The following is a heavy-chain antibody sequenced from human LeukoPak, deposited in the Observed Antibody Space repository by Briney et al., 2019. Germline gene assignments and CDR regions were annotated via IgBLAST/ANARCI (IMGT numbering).Heavy chain of an antibody. Sequence: GGSLRLACVASGSTFSSYAMSWVRQAPGKGLEWVSAMSGSGSSTHYADSVKARFTRSRDNSKNTLYLQMRRLRAGDTAVYYCAKAHRGSYPGAFDIWGQGTMVTVSS. D-gene: IGHD1-26*01. CDR1: GSTFSSYA. CDR3: AKAHRGSYPGAFDI. CDR2: MSGSGSST. V-gene: IGHV3-23*01. J-gene: IGHJ3*02.